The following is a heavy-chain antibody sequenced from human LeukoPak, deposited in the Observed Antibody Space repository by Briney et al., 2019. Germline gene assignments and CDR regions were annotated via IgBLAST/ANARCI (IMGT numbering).Heavy chain of an antibody. CDR2: TYYRSKWYN. Sequence: SQTLSLTCVVSGDSVSSKNGAWNWIRQSPSRGLEWLGRTYYRSKWYNDYAESMEGRMTISQDTSKNQYSLHLNSVTPDDTAVYYCARDFGTTGWHTFDYWGQGTLVTVSP. V-gene: IGHV6-1*01. J-gene: IGHJ4*02. CDR3: ARDFGTTGWHTFDY. D-gene: IGHD6-19*01. CDR1: GDSVSSKNGA.